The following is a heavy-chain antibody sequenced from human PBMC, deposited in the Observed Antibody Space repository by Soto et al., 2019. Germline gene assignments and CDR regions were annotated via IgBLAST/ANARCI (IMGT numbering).Heavy chain of an antibody. V-gene: IGHV1-3*01. Sequence: GASVKVSCKASGYTFTSYAMHWVRQAPGQRLEWMGWINAGNGNTKYSQKFQGRVTITRDTSASTAYMELSSLRSDDTAVYYCARGGIFDSSGYYCFSASDIWGQGTMVTVSS. CDR2: INAGNGNT. J-gene: IGHJ3*02. CDR3: ARGGIFDSSGYYCFSASDI. D-gene: IGHD3-22*01. CDR1: GYTFTSYA.